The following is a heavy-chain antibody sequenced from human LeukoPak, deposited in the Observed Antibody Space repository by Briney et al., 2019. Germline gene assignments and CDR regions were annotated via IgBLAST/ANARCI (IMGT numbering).Heavy chain of an antibody. Sequence: TSKTLSLTCTVSGGSISSYYWSWIRQPPGKGLEWIGYIYTSGGTNYNPSLKSRVTISVDTSKNQFSLKLSSVTAADTAVYYCARRLRWCQGFDYWGQGTLVTVSS. CDR1: GGSISSYY. CDR3: ARRLRWCQGFDY. V-gene: IGHV4-4*09. D-gene: IGHD4-23*01. CDR2: IYTSGGT. J-gene: IGHJ4*02.